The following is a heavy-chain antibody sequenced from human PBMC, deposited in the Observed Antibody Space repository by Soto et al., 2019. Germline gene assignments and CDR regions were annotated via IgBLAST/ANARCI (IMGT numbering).Heavy chain of an antibody. CDR1: GFTFDDYG. CDR2: VNWNGGST. Sequence: GVLRLSCAASGFTFDDYGMSWARQAPGKGLEWVSGVNWNGGSTGYADSVKGRFTISRDNAKNSLYLQMNSLRAEDTAFYYCVRGASLNFDNWGQGTLVTGSS. V-gene: IGHV3-20*04. CDR3: VRGASLNFDN. J-gene: IGHJ4*02. D-gene: IGHD1-26*01.